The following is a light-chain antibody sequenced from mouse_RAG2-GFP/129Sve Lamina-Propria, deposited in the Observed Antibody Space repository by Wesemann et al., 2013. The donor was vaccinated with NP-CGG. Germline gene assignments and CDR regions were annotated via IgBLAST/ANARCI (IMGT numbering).Light chain of an antibody. CDR2: WAS. CDR3: QQYSSYPFT. Sequence: DIVMTQSHKFMSTSVGDRVSITCKASQDVGTAVAWYQQKPGQSPKLLIYWASTRHTGVPDRFTGSGSGTDFTLTISNVQSEDLAEYFCQQYSSYPFTFGSGTKLEIK. CDR1: QDVGTA. V-gene: IGKV6-23*01. J-gene: IGKJ4*01.